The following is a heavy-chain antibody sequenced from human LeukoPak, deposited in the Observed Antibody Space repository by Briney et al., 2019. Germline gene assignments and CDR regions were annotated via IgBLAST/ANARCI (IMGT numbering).Heavy chain of an antibody. CDR1: GYTLTELS. CDR3: ATWDAGGGYLGY. D-gene: IGHD3-16*02. V-gene: IGHV1-24*01. Sequence: TSVKVSCKVSGYTLTELSMHWVRQAPGKGLEWMGGFDPEDGETIYAQKFQGRVIMTEDTSTDTAYMELSSLRSEDTAVYYCATWDAGGGYLGYWGQGTLVTVSS. J-gene: IGHJ4*02. CDR2: FDPEDGET.